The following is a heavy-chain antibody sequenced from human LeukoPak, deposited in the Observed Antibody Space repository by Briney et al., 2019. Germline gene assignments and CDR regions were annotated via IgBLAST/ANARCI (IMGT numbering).Heavy chain of an antibody. CDR1: GYTFTGYY. CDR3: ARDPGHDSGSYSWFDP. J-gene: IGHJ5*02. Sequence: ASVKVSCKASGYTFTGYYMHWVRQAPGQGLEWMGWINPNSGGTNYAQKFQGWVTMTRDTSISTAYMELSRLRSDDTAVYYCARDPGHDSGSYSWFDPWGQGTLVTVSS. V-gene: IGHV1-2*04. D-gene: IGHD3-10*01. CDR2: INPNSGGT.